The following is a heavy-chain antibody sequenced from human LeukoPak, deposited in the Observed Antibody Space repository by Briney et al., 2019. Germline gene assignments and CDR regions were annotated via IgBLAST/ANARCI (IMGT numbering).Heavy chain of an antibody. CDR1: GGSIISSSYN. CDR2: IYHSGTT. J-gene: IGHJ5*02. D-gene: IGHD2-8*02. V-gene: IGHV4-39*01. CDR3: ARHPTGFPNWFDA. Sequence: SETLSLTCTVSGGSIISSSYNWGWIRQPPGKGLVWIGTIYHSGTTYYNPSFESRVAISVDTSKNQFSLEVTSVTAADTAVYYCARHPTGFPNWFDAWGQGNLVSVSS.